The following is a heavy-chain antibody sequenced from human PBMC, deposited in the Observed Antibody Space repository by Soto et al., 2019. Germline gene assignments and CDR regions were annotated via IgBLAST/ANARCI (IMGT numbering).Heavy chain of an antibody. CDR1: GFTFTSYV. V-gene: IGHV3-23*01. D-gene: IGHD3-22*01. CDR3: AKDSNKYSSSLRGRDFDY. CDR2: ISGGGSTA. J-gene: IGHJ4*02. Sequence: EVQLLESGGGLVQRGGSQRLSCAASGFTFTSYVMSWVRQAPGKGLEWVAGISGGGSTAFYADSVKGRFTISRDNAKNTLVLQMDRLRAEDTAIYYCAKDSNKYSSSLRGRDFDYWGQGTLVTVSS.